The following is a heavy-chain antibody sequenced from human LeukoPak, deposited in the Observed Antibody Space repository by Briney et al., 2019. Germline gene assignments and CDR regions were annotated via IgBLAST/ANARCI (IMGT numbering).Heavy chain of an antibody. CDR3: ARDPELPGTFDY. V-gene: IGHV3-74*01. CDR2: FKRDGII. J-gene: IGHJ4*02. D-gene: IGHD1-14*01. CDR1: GFSVSTFS. Sequence: GGSLTLSCAASGFSVSTFSMHWVRQVPGKGLVWVSRFKRDGIISYADSVRGRFTISRDNAKNSLYLQMNSLRAEDTAVYYCARDPELPGTFDYWGQGTLVTVSS.